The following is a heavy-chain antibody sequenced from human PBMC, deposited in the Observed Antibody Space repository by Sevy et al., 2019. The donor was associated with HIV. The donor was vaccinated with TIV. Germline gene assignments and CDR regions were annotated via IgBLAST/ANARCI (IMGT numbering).Heavy chain of an antibody. CDR3: ARENVGAPFLEWLPSNWFDP. V-gene: IGHV3-33*01. CDR1: GFIFSSYG. CDR2: TWYDGSNK. D-gene: IGHD3-3*02. J-gene: IGHJ5*02. Sequence: GGSLRLSCAASGFIFSSYGMHWVRQAPGKGLEWVASTWYDGSNKYYADSVKGRFTISRDNSKNTLYLQMNSLRAEDTAMYYCARENVGAPFLEWLPSNWFDPWGQGTLVTVSS.